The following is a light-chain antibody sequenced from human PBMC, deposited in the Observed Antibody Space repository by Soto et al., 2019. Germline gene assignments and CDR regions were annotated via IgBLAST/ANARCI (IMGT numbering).Light chain of an antibody. CDR3: QQYNSYSYT. Sequence: DIQMTQSPSTLSASVGDRVTITCRASQSMSCWLTWYQQKPGKAPKLLIYKASSLESGVPSRFSGSGSGTEFTLTISSLQPDDFATYYCQQYNSYSYTFGQGTKLEMK. CDR1: QSMSCW. CDR2: KAS. V-gene: IGKV1-5*03. J-gene: IGKJ2*01.